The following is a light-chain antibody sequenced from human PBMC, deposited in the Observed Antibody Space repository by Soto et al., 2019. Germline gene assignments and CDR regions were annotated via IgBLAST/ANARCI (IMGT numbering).Light chain of an antibody. CDR3: QSYDSSLSVGVV. CDR2: GNS. Sequence: QSVLTQPPSVSGAPGQRVTISCTGSSSNIGAGYDVHWYQQLPGTAPKLLIYGNSNRPSGVPDRFSGSKSGTSASLAITGRQAEDEADYYCQSYDSSLSVGVVFGGGTKLTVL. V-gene: IGLV1-40*01. CDR1: SSNIGAGYD. J-gene: IGLJ2*01.